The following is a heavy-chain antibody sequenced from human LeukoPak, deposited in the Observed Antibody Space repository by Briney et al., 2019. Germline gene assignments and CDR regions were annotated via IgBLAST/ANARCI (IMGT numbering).Heavy chain of an antibody. CDR1: GGSISSYY. CDR3: ARGGSDLWYYYYMDV. D-gene: IGHD5-12*01. Sequence: SETLSLTCTVSGGSISSYYWSWIRQPAGKGLEWIGRIYTSGSTNYNPSLKSRVTMSADTSKNQFSLKLSSVTAADTAVYYCARGGSDLWYYYYMDVWGKGTTVTVSS. J-gene: IGHJ6*03. V-gene: IGHV4-4*07. CDR2: IYTSGST.